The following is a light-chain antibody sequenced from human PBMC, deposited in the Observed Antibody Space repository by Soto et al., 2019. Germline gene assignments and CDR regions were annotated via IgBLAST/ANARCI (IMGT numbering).Light chain of an antibody. CDR2: EVS. CDR1: SSDVGGYNH. Sequence: QSVLTQPASVSGSPGQSITISCTGSSSDVGGYNHVSWYQQHPGKVPKLMIYEVSNRTSGVSNRFSGSKSGNTASLTISGLKAEDEADYYCSSYTTSTTRIIFGGGTKLTVL. V-gene: IGLV2-14*01. CDR3: SSYTTSTTRII. J-gene: IGLJ2*01.